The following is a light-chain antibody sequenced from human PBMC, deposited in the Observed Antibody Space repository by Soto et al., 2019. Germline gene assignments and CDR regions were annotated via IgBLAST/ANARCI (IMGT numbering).Light chain of an antibody. V-gene: IGKV3-20*01. CDR1: QSVSSNY. Sequence: EIVLSQSPGTLSLSPGERATLSCRASQSVSSNYLAWYQQKPGQAPRLLIFGASSRATGIPDRFSGSGSGTDFTLSISRLKPEDFAVYYCQKYGSSPPNTFGQGTKLEMK. J-gene: IGKJ2*01. CDR3: QKYGSSPPNT. CDR2: GAS.